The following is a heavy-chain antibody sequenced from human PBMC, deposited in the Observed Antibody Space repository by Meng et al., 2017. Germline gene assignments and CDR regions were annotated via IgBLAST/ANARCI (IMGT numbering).Heavy chain of an antibody. V-gene: IGHV3-38-3*01. Sequence: GGSLRLSCAASGFTVSSNEMSWVRQAPGKGLEWVSSISGGSTYYADSRKGRFTISRDNSKNTLHLQMNSLRAEDTAVYYCARDLLLWFGELSDSGADAFDIWGQGTMVTVSS. J-gene: IGHJ3*02. CDR3: ARDLLLWFGELSDSGADAFDI. CDR2: ISGGST. D-gene: IGHD3-10*01. CDR1: GFTVSSNE.